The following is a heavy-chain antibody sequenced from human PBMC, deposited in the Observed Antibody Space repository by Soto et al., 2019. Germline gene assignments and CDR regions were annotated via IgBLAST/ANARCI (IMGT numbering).Heavy chain of an antibody. CDR2: INSDGSTT. J-gene: IGHJ5*02. CDR3: ASGRWELLPWFDP. D-gene: IGHD1-26*01. Sequence: GGSLRLSCAGTGFTLSSNWMHWVRQAPGKGLVWVSRINSDGSTTTYADSVKGRFTISRDNAKNTLYLQMNTLRPEDTAVYYCASGRWELLPWFDPWGRGTLVTVSS. CDR1: GFTLSSNW. V-gene: IGHV3-74*03.